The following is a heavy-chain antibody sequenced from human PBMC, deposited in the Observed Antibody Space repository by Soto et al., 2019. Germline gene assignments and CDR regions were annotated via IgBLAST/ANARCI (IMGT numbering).Heavy chain of an antibody. J-gene: IGHJ5*02. Sequence: ASVKVSCKASGYTFTSYYMHWVRQAPGQGLEWMGIINPSGGSTSYAQKFQGRVTMTRDTSTSTVYMELSSLRSEDTAVYYCARDRTYYYDSSGLTNWFDPWGQGTLVTV. V-gene: IGHV1-46*01. CDR2: INPSGGST. D-gene: IGHD3-22*01. CDR1: GYTFTSYY. CDR3: ARDRTYYYDSSGLTNWFDP.